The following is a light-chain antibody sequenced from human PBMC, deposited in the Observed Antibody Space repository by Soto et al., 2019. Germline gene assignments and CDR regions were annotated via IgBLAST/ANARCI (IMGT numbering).Light chain of an antibody. J-gene: IGKJ2*01. V-gene: IGKV1-5*03. CDR2: KAS. CDR1: QSISSW. CDR3: QQYNSFPYT. Sequence: DIQMTQSPSTLSASVGDRVTITCLASQSISSWLAGYQQKPGKAPKLLIYKASSVESGVPSSFSGSGFGTEITLTISSLHPDYFATYSCQQYNSFPYTFGQGTKLDIK.